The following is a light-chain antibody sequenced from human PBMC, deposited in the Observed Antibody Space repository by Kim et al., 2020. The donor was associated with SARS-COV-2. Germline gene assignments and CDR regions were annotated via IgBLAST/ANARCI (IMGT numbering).Light chain of an antibody. CDR3: SSYTSRITLA. CDR2: EVS. Sequence: GQSITIACTGTSSDVGGYNYVSWYQQHPGKAPKRMIYEVSNRPSGVSDRFSGSKSANTASLTISALQAEDEADYYCSSYTSRITLAFGGGTRLTVL. CDR1: SSDVGGYNY. V-gene: IGLV2-14*01. J-gene: IGLJ2*01.